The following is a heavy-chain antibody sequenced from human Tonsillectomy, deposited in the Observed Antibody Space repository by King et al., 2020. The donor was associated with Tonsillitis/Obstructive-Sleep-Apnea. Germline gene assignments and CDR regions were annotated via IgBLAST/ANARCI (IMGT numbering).Heavy chain of an antibody. D-gene: IGHD3-3*01. CDR2: INHSGST. CDR3: ARVPIRITIFGVVKLDAFDI. V-gene: IGHV4-34*01. CDR1: GVSFSGYY. Sequence: VQLQQWGAGLLKPSETLSLTCAVYGVSFSGYYWSWLRQPPGKGLEWIGEINHSGSTNYNPSLKSRVTISVDTSKNQFSLKLSSVTAADTAVYYCARVPIRITIFGVVKLDAFDIWGQGTMVTVSS. J-gene: IGHJ3*02.